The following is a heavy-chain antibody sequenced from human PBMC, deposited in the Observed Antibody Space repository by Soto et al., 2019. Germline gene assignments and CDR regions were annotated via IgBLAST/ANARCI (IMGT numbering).Heavy chain of an antibody. D-gene: IGHD2-8*02. CDR2: ISGSDGST. CDR1: GFTFNNYA. Sequence: EVQLLESGGGLVQPGGSLRLSCAASGFTFNNYAMTWVRQAPGKGLEWVSTISGSDGSTYYADSVKGRFTISRDNSKNALCLQMSSLRAEDPALYYCVKDWTGDTCPCMDVWGQGTTVTVSS. CDR3: VKDWTGDTCPCMDV. J-gene: IGHJ6*01. V-gene: IGHV3-23*01.